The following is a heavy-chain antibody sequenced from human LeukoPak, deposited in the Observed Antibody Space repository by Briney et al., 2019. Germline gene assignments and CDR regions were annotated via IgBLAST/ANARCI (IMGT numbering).Heavy chain of an antibody. D-gene: IGHD3-10*01. J-gene: IGHJ4*02. V-gene: IGHV4-4*02. CDR2: IYHSGST. CDR1: GGSISSSNW. Sequence: PSETLSLTCAVSGGSISSSNWWSWVRQPPGKGLEWIGEIYHSGSTNYNPSLKSRVTISVDKSKNQFSLKLSSVTAADTAVYYCARTGSGSYLKGVDYWGQGTLVTVSS. CDR3: ARTGSGSYLKGVDY.